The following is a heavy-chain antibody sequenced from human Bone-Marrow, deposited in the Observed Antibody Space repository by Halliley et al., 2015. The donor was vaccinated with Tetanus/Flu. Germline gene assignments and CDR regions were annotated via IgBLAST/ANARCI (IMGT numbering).Heavy chain of an antibody. CDR2: VYDTGST. D-gene: IGHD3-16*01. CDR3: ARLDTSREENAFDI. V-gene: IGHV4-39*01. CDR1: GGSISSSSNY. J-gene: IGHJ3*02. Sequence: TLSLTCIVSGGSISSSSNYWGWIRQPPGKGLEWTGNVYDTGSTYYNPSLKSRVTISVDTSKNQFSLKLSSVTAADTAVYYCARLDTSREENAFDIWGQGAMVTVSS.